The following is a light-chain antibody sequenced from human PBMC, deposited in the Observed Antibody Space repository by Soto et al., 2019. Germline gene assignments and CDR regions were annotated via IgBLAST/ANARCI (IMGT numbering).Light chain of an antibody. V-gene: IGKV1-12*01. Sequence: DIQMTQSPSSVSASVGDRVTITCRASQGISSWLAWYQQKPGKAPKLKTYAASSLQSGVPSRCSGSGSGTEFTLTIRSLQPEDFATNNRQQSNCFPFTFGPGTKVDIQ. CDR2: AAS. CDR1: QGISSW. CDR3: QQSNCFPFT. J-gene: IGKJ3*01.